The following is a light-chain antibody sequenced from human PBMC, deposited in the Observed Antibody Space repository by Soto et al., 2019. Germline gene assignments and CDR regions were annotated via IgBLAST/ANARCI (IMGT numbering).Light chain of an antibody. V-gene: IGLV2-14*03. CDR1: SSDIGGYNC. J-gene: IGLJ2*01. Sequence: QSAQTQPASVSGSPGQSIAISCTGTSSDIGGYNCVSWYQQHPGKAPKLMIYDVASRPSGISNRFSGSKSGNTASLTISGLQAEDEADYYCSSCTSSSTPVVFGGGTKLTVL. CDR3: SSCTSSSTPVV. CDR2: DVA.